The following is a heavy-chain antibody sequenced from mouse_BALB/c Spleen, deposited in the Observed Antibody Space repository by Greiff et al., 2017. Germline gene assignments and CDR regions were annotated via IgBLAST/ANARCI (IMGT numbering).Heavy chain of an antibody. CDR2: IWAGGST. D-gene: IGHD1-1*01. V-gene: IGHV2-9*02. CDR3: ARSMIITTVVAGTWMDY. CDR1: GFSLTSYG. J-gene: IGHJ4*01. Sequence: QVQLQQSGPGLVAPSQSLSITCTVSGFSLTSYGVHWVRQPPGKGLEWLGVIWAGGSTNYNSALMSRLSISKDNSKSQVFLKMNSLQTDDTAMYYCARSMIITTVVAGTWMDYWGQGTSVTVSS.